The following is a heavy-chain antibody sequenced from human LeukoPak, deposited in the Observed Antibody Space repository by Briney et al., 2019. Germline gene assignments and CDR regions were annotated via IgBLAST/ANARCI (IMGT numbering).Heavy chain of an antibody. Sequence: PSETLSLTCTVSGGSISSYYWSWIRQPPGKGLEWIGYIYYSGSTNYNPSLKSRVTISVDTSKNQFSLKLSSVTAADTAVYYCARDGWRRGYYYMDVWGKGTTVTISS. CDR2: IYYSGST. CDR3: ARDGWRRGYYYMDV. V-gene: IGHV4-59*12. J-gene: IGHJ6*03. CDR1: GGSISSYY. D-gene: IGHD2-21*02.